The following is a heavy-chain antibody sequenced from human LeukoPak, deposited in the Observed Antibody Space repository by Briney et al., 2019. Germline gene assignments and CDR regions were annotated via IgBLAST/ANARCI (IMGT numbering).Heavy chain of an antibody. Sequence: GGSLRLSCAASGFIFDDYAMHWVRQAPGKGLEWVSGISWDSDSIDYADSVKGRLTISRDNAKNSLYLQMNSLRAEDTAVYYCARDLLGWELHYFDYWGQGTLVTVSS. D-gene: IGHD1-26*01. CDR3: ARDLLGWELHYFDY. CDR2: ISWDSDSI. CDR1: GFIFDDYA. V-gene: IGHV3-9*01. J-gene: IGHJ4*02.